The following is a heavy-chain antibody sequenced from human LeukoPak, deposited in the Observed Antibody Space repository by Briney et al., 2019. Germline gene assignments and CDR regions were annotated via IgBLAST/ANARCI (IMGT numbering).Heavy chain of an antibody. J-gene: IGHJ5*02. CDR1: GFTFSSYG. D-gene: IGHD3-22*01. V-gene: IGHV3-33*06. CDR3: AKDLNSSGYYDWFDP. Sequence: AGSLRLACAASGFTFSSYGMHWVRQAPGKGLEWVAVIWYDGSNKYYADSVKGRFTISRDNSKNTLYLQMNSLRAEDTAVYYCAKDLNSSGYYDWFDPSGQGTLVTVSS. CDR2: IWYDGSNK.